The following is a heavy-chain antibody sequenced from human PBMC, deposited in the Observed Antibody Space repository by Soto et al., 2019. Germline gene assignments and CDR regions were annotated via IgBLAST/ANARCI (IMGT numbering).Heavy chain of an antibody. J-gene: IGHJ2*01. CDR2: ISYDGSNK. V-gene: IGHV3-30-3*01. Sequence: QVQLVESGGGVVQPGRSLRLSCAASGFTFSSYAMHWVRQAPGKGLEWVAVISYDGSNKYYADSVKGRFTISRDNSKNTLYLQMNSLRAEDTAVYYCARDRWLHALNWYFDLWGRGTLVTVSS. CDR1: GFTFSSYA. D-gene: IGHD5-12*01. CDR3: ARDRWLHALNWYFDL.